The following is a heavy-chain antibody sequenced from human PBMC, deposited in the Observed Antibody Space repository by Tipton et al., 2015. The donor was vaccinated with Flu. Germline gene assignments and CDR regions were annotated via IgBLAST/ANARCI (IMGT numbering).Heavy chain of an antibody. CDR2: INPNSGGT. V-gene: IGHV1-2*02. Sequence: QLVQSGAEVKKPGASVKVSCKASGYTFTGYYMHWVRQAPGQGLEWMGWINPNSGGTNYAQKFQGRVTMTRDTSISTAYMELSRLRSDDTAVYYCARDLGVLVVPAAMRGRHYYYYGMDVWGQGTTVTVSS. D-gene: IGHD2-2*01. J-gene: IGHJ6*02. CDR1: GYTFTGYY. CDR3: ARDLGVLVVPAAMRGRHYYYYGMDV.